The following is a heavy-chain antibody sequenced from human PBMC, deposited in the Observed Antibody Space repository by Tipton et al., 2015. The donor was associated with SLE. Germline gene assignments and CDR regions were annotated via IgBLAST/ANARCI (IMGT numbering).Heavy chain of an antibody. CDR2: IYYSGST. CDR1: GGSISSYY. D-gene: IGHD3-10*01. J-gene: IGHJ6*03. CDR3: ARDSGYYYMDV. Sequence: TLSLTCTVSGGSISSYYWSWILQPPGKGLELIGYIYYSGSTNYNPSLKSRVTISVDTSKNQFSLKLSSVTAADTAVYYCARDSGYYYMDVWGKGTTVTVSS. V-gene: IGHV4-59*01.